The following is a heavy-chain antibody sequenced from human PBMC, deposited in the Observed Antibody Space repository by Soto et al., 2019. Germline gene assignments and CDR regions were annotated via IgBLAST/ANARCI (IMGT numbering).Heavy chain of an antibody. J-gene: IGHJ4*02. D-gene: IGHD3-9*01. Sequence: QVQLQESGPGLLKPSETLSLTCTVSGGSLNYYYWSWIRQPPGKGLEWIGFVFSTGSTNYNPSLKSRVTISLDTSTNHFSLPLNSVTAADTAIYYCARPDDILTGVDYWGQGTLVTVSS. CDR3: ARPDDILTGVDY. CDR2: VFSTGST. V-gene: IGHV4-59*08. CDR1: GGSLNYYY.